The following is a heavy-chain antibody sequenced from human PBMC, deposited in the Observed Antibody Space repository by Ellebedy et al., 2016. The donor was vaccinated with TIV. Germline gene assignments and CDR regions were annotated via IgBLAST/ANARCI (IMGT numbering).Heavy chain of an antibody. V-gene: IGHV3-7*01. J-gene: IGHJ3*02. CDR3: ATDGSYGDYLSPTHAFVI. D-gene: IGHD4-17*01. Sequence: GGSLRLSCAASGFTFSSYWMTWVRQAPGKGLEWVANINQDGSEKFYVDSVNGRFTVSRDNAKNSLYLHLTSLRAEDTAMYYCATDGSYGDYLSPTHAFVIWGQGTMVTVSS. CDR1: GFTFSSYW. CDR2: INQDGSEK.